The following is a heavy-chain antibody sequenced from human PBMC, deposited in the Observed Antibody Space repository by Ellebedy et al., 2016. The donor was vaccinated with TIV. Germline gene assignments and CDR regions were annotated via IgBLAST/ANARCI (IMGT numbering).Heavy chain of an antibody. J-gene: IGHJ5*02. D-gene: IGHD1-26*01. V-gene: IGHV3-23*01. Sequence: GGSLRLXXAASGFTFSTHAMSWVRQAPRKGLEWVSSIGASGTTIYYADSVKGRFIISRDNSKNTLYLQMNSLRVDDTAVYYCAKVTPPLLGATESWGQGTLVTVSS. CDR1: GFTFSTHA. CDR2: IGASGTTI. CDR3: AKVTPPLLGATES.